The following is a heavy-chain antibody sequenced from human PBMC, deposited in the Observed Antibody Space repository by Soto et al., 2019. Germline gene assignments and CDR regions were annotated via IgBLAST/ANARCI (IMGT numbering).Heavy chain of an antibody. CDR3: AKSLRWLQSLFDY. CDR1: GFTFSSYG. D-gene: IGHD5-12*01. J-gene: IGHJ4*02. CDR2: ISYDGSNK. Sequence: LRLSCAASGFTFSSYGMHWVRQAPGKGLEWVAVISYDGSNKYYADSVKGRFTISRDNSKNTLYLQMNSLRAEDTAVYYCAKSLRWLQSLFDYWGQGTLVTVSS. V-gene: IGHV3-30*18.